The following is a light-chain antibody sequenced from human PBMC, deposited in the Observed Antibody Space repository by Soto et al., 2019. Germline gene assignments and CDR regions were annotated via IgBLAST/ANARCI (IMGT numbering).Light chain of an antibody. CDR3: QQYGF. CDR2: GAS. V-gene: IGKV3-20*01. J-gene: IGKJ3*01. CDR1: QSVSSSY. Sequence: EIVLTQSPGTLSLSPGERATLSCRASQSVSSSYLAWYQQKPGQAPRLLIYGASSRATGIPDRFSGSGSGTDFTLTISRLEPEXFAVYXCQQYGFFGPGTKVDIK.